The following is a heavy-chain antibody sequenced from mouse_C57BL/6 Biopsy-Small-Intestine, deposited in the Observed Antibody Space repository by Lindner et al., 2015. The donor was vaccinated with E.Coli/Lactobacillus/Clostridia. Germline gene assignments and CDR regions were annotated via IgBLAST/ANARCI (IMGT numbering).Heavy chain of an antibody. D-gene: IGHD1-2*01. J-gene: IGHJ2*01. CDR1: GYTFTDYN. Sequence: VQLQESGPELVKPGASVKISCKASGYTFTDYNMDWVKQSHGKSLEWIGYIYPNNGGTGYNQKFKSKATLTVDKSSSTAYMELHSLTSEDSAVYYCARSRDDRLTGWGQGTTLTVSS. V-gene: IGHV1-34*02. CDR3: ARSRDDRLTG. CDR2: IYPNNGGT.